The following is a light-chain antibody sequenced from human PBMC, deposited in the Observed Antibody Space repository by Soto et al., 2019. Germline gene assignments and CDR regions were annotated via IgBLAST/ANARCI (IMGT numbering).Light chain of an antibody. J-gene: IGKJ4*01. Sequence: DIQMTQSPSSLSASVGDRVTITCRASYKIDNWLAWYQQKPGTAPRLLIFKASILNSGVSSRFSGSGYATDFTLTIRNLQPDDCATYYCQHYNGYPITFGGGTKVDIK. V-gene: IGKV1-5*03. CDR1: YKIDNW. CDR2: KAS. CDR3: QHYNGYPIT.